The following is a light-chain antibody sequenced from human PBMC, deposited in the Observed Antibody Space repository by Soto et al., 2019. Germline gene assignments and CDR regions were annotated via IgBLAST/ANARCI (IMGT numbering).Light chain of an antibody. Sequence: QSALTQPASVSGSPGQSITISCTGTSSDVGGYNYVSWYQQHPGKAPKLIIYDVNFRPSGVSNRFSGSKSGNTASLTISGLQAEDEADYYCISYTDSSTLVFGTGTKVT. V-gene: IGLV2-14*01. CDR1: SSDVGGYNY. J-gene: IGLJ1*01. CDR2: DVN. CDR3: ISYTDSSTLV.